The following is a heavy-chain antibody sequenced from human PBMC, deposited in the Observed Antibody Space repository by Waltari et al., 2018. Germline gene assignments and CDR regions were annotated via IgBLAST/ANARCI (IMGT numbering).Heavy chain of an antibody. CDR1: EFTFSSYR. CDR3: ARENYYGSGTYPMDV. V-gene: IGHV3-48*02. D-gene: IGHD3-10*01. CDR2: ISSSSTTI. J-gene: IGHJ6*04. Sequence: EVQLVESGGGLVQPGGSLRLSCAASEFTFSSYRMNWVRQAPGKGLEWVSDISSSSTTIYYADSVKGRFTISRDNAKNSLYLQMNSLRDEDTAVYYCARENYYGSGTYPMDVWGKGTTVTVSS.